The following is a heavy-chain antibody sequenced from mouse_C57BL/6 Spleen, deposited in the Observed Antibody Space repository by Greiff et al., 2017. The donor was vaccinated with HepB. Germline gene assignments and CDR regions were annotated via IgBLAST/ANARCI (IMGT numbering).Heavy chain of an antibody. Sequence: EVQLVESGGGLVKPGGSLKLSCAASGFTFSDYGMHWVRQAPEKGLEWVAYISSGSSTIYYADTVKGRFTISRDNAKNTLFLQMTSLRSEDTAMYYCARGATVVFDDWGQGTTLTVAS. CDR3: ARGATVVFDD. J-gene: IGHJ2*01. CDR2: ISSGSSTI. CDR1: GFTFSDYG. D-gene: IGHD1-1*01. V-gene: IGHV5-17*01.